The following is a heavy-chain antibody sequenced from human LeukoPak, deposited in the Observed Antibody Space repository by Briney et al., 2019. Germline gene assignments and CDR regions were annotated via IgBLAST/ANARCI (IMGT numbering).Heavy chain of an antibody. V-gene: IGHV3-23*01. CDR3: AKRVAAPGRTYYFDY. J-gene: IGHJ4*02. D-gene: IGHD6-13*01. CDR1: GFTFSSNA. CDR2: IGTSVSDT. Sequence: GGSLRLSCAASGFTFSSNALSWVRRAPGKGLEWVSVIGTSVSDTYYADSVKGRFTISRDNSKNTVYLQLNSLSAEDTAVYYCAKRVAAPGRTYYFDYWGQGTLVIVSS.